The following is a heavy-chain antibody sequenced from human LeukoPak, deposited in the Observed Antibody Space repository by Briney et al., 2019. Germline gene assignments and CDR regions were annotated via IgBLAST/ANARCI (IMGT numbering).Heavy chain of an antibody. CDR2: VYRDGNT. CDR1: GGSISSYY. CDR3: ARLAALRGFYYYMDV. V-gene: IGHV4-4*08. Sequence: PSETLSLTCTVSGGSISSYYWGWIRQPPGKGLEWVANVYRDGNTYYSPSLESRVTISVDTSKNQFFLRLSSVTAADTAVYYCARLAALRGFYYYMDVWGKGATVTVSS. J-gene: IGHJ6*03. D-gene: IGHD6-6*01.